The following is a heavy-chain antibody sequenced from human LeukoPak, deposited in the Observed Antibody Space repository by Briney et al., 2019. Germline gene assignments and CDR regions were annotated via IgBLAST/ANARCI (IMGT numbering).Heavy chain of an antibody. CDR2: IYPTSGDI. V-gene: IGHV1-2*02. Sequence: ASVKVSCKASGYTFTGHYMHWVRQAPGQGLEWMGWIYPTSGDIDYSHIFEGRVTMTRDTSTSTAYMELSSVTAADTAVYYCARGRYCSADICSGGDAFDIWGQGTMVSVSS. D-gene: IGHD2-15*01. J-gene: IGHJ3*02. CDR3: ARGRYCSADICSGGDAFDI. CDR1: GYTFTGHY.